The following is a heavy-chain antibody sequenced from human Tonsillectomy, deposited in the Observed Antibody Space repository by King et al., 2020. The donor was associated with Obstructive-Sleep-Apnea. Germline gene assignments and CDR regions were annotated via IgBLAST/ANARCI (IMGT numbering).Heavy chain of an antibody. V-gene: IGHV1-3*04. CDR2: INSVTGNT. J-gene: IGHJ4*02. D-gene: IGHD6-19*01. Sequence: QLVQSGAEVKKPGASVKVSCKTSGYTFTDYAIHWVRQAPGQRLEWLGWINSVTGNTKYSQTFQDRVSITRDTSANTAYMQLSSLRSEDTGVYYCARCGFSTGWYDYWGQGTLVNVSS. CDR1: GYTFTDYA. CDR3: ARCGFSTGWYDY.